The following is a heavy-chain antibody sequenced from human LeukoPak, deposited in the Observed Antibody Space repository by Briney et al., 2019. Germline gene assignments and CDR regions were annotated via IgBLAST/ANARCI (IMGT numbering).Heavy chain of an antibody. V-gene: IGHV1-69*13. CDR3: ARDLDIVVVPAASDDY. CDR2: IIPIFGTA. CDR1: GGTFSSYA. Sequence: ASVKVSCKASGGTFSSYAISWVRQAPGQGLEWMGGIIPIFGTANYAQKFQGRVTITADESTSTAYMELSSLRSEDTAVYYCARDLDIVVVPAASDDYWGQGTLVTVFS. J-gene: IGHJ4*02. D-gene: IGHD2-2*01.